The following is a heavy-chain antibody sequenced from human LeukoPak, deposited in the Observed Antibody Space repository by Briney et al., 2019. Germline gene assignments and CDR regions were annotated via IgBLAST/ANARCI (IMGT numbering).Heavy chain of an antibody. Sequence: PGRSLRLSCAASGFTFDDYAMPWVRQAPGKGLEWVSGISWNSGSIGYADSVKGRFTISRDNAKNSLYLQMNSLRAEDTALYYCAKGLSGYALGSGLFDYWGQGTLVTVSS. CDR1: GFTFDDYA. J-gene: IGHJ4*02. CDR2: ISWNSGSI. D-gene: IGHD5-12*01. CDR3: AKGLSGYALGSGLFDY. V-gene: IGHV3-9*01.